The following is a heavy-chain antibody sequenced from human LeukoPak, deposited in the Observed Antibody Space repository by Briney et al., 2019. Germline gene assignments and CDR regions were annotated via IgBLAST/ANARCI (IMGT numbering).Heavy chain of an antibody. V-gene: IGHV1-18*01. CDR1: GYILTNYG. CDR3: ARGRLGVSGYKDYLDY. D-gene: IGHD5-12*01. CDR2: INTYNGET. Sequence: ASGKVSCLSSGYILTNYGIYWVRQAPGQGLEWMGWINTYNGETDYAQNFQGRVTMTTHTSTSTASTDLRSLTSDDTAVYYCARGRLGVSGYKDYLDYWGQGTLVTVSS. J-gene: IGHJ4*02.